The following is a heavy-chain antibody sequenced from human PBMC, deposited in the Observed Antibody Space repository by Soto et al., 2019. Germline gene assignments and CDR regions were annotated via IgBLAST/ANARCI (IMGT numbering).Heavy chain of an antibody. CDR2: IWYDGSNK. CDR3: ARDPGAYYFDY. CDR1: GFTFSSYG. Sequence: QVQLVESGGGVVQPGRSLRLSCAASGFTFSSYGMHWVRQAPDRGLEWVASIWYDGSNKYYPDSVKGRFTLSRDNPKNPLFLPINSLRAEDTAVYYCARDPGAYYFDYWGQGTLVTLSS. D-gene: IGHD1-26*01. J-gene: IGHJ4*02. V-gene: IGHV3-33*01.